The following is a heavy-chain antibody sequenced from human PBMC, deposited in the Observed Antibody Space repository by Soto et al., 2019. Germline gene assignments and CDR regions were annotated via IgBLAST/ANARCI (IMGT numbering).Heavy chain of an antibody. Sequence: PGGSLRLSCVASGGFIRGSSYCWGWIRQPPGKGREWIGSISDSGSTHYSPSLRSRVTTSVDTSKNQFSLKLSSVTAADTAVYYCATGWGFCGGGSCQSAFDHWGQGTLVTVSS. D-gene: IGHD2-21*01. CDR3: ATGWGFCGGGSCQSAFDH. V-gene: IGHV4-39*01. J-gene: IGHJ5*02. CDR1: GGFIRGSSYC. CDR2: ISDSGST.